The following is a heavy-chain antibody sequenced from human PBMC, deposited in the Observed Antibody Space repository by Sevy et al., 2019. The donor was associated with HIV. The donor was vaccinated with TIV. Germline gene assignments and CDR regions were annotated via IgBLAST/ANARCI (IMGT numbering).Heavy chain of an antibody. D-gene: IGHD2-2*01. CDR3: ARHCSGTSCSHAFDI. CDR2: INHSGST. Sequence: SETLSLTCAVYGGSFSGYYWSWIRQPPGKGLEWIGEINHSGSTNYNPSLKSGVTISVDTSKNQCSLKLSSVTAADSAVYYCARHCSGTSCSHAFDIWGQGTMVTVSS. J-gene: IGHJ3*02. V-gene: IGHV4-34*01. CDR1: GGSFSGYY.